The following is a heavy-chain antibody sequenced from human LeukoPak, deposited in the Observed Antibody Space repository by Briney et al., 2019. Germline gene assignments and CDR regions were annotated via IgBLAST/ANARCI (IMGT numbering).Heavy chain of an antibody. J-gene: IGHJ4*02. CDR2: INEDGSET. CDR1: GFTFGSYW. Sequence: GGSLGLSCAASGFTFGSYWMTWVRQAPGRGLEWVANINEDGSETYYVDSMKGRFTISRDNAKKSLYLQMNSLRAEDTAVYYCARGRQMTYWGQGTLVTVSS. V-gene: IGHV3-7*04. CDR3: ARGRQMTY.